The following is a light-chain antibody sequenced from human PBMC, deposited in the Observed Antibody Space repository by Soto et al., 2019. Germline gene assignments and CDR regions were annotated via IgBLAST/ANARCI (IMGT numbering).Light chain of an antibody. J-gene: IGKJ5*01. CDR3: QQRTDWPTIT. CDR1: QSVRTV. Sequence: EIVLTQSPATLSLSPGERATLSCGASQSVRTVLAWYQQKPGQAPRLLIYDASTRATGVPARFSGSGSGTDFTLTISNLESEDFGVYYSQQRTDWPTITFGQGTRLDIK. CDR2: DAS. V-gene: IGKV3-11*01.